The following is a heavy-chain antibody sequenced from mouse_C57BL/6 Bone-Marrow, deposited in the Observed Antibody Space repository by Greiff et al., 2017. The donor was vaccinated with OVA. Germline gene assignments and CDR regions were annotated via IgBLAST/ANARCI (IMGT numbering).Heavy chain of an antibody. J-gene: IGHJ2*01. CDR3: ARRYALDY. CDR1: GYTFTSYW. Sequence: VQLQQPGAELVKPGASVKLSCKASGYTFTSYWMHWVKQRPGQGLEWIGMIHPNSGSTNYNEKFKDKATLTADKSCSTVYMELSRLTSEDAAVYFCARRYALDYWGQGTTLTVAS. V-gene: IGHV1-64*01. CDR2: IHPNSGST.